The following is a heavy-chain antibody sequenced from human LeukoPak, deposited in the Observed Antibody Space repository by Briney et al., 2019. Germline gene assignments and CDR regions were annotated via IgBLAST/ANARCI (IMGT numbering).Heavy chain of an antibody. CDR3: ARDVGSGDGHNLDS. D-gene: IGHD5-24*01. J-gene: IGHJ5*01. V-gene: IGHV1-18*01. Sequence: ASVKVSCKGAGYTFTSYGFSWVRQAPGQGLEWIGWISAYSGNKKYGQRFQDRLTMTTDASTSTSYMELRSLGSDDTAVYYCARDVGSGDGHNLDSWGHGTLVIVSS. CDR1: GYTFTSYG. CDR2: ISAYSGNK.